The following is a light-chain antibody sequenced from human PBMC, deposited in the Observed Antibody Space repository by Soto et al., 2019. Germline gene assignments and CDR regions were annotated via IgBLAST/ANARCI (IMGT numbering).Light chain of an antibody. J-gene: IGLJ1*01. CDR1: ALPKQY. CDR3: SSHTISSALQV. Sequence: SYELTQPPSVSVSPGQTARITCSGDALPKQYAYWYQQKPGQAPVLVIYKDSERPSGIPERFSGSKSGNTASLTISGLQADDEADYYCSSHTISSALQVFGTGTKLTVL. V-gene: IGLV3-25*03. CDR2: KDS.